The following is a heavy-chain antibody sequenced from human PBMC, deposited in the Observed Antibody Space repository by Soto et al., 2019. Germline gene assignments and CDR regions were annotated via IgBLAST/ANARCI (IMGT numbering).Heavy chain of an antibody. CDR3: VRFWPPPDSDLLTAYSDAFDY. V-gene: IGHV4-31*03. D-gene: IGHD3-9*01. Sequence: SETLSVTCTVSGGSISSGGYYWSCIRQHPGKGLEWIGYIYYSGSTYYNPSLKSRVTISVDTSKSQFSLKLRSVTAADTAVYYCVRFWPPPDSDLLTAYSDAFDYWGQGTLVTVSS. J-gene: IGHJ4*02. CDR1: GGSISSGGYY. CDR2: IYYSGST.